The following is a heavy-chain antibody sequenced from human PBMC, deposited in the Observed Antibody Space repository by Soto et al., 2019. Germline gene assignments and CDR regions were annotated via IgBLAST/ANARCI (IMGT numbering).Heavy chain of an antibody. V-gene: IGHV4-39*01. D-gene: IGHD5-12*01. Sequence: ETLSLTCTVSGGSVTNSSYYGGWIRQSPGKGLEWIGSVYYRGRSYAKSSVKSGVTIPVDTSKTRFSLSLNSVTASDTAGYFCVSQRATVPTQAYFDYWGPGALVTVAS. CDR2: VYYRGRS. CDR1: GGSVTNSSYY. CDR3: VSQRATVPTQAYFDY. J-gene: IGHJ4*02.